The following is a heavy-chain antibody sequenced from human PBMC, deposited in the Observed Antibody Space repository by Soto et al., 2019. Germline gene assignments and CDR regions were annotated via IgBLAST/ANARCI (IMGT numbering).Heavy chain of an antibody. V-gene: IGHV1-69*13. CDR2: IIPIFGTA. Sequence: GASVKVSCKASGGTFSSYAISWVRQAPGQGLEWMGGIIPIFGTANYAQKFQGRVTITADESTSTAYMELSSLRSEDTAVYYCARGNRVFGVVIIPYGMDVWGEGTTVTVS. CDR1: GGTFSSYA. CDR3: ARGNRVFGVVIIPYGMDV. J-gene: IGHJ6*02. D-gene: IGHD3-3*01.